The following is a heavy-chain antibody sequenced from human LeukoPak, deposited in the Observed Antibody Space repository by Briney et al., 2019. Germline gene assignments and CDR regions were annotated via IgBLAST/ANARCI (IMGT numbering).Heavy chain of an antibody. J-gene: IGHJ4*02. CDR1: IYTFNNYG. V-gene: IGHV1-18*01. CDR3: ASDLYRSVPRPTIFDY. Sequence: ASVKVSCKASIYTFNNYGFNWVRQAPGQGLEWMGWISVYNGNTDYAQKFQGRVTMTTDTSTSTVYMDLRSLRSDDTAVYFCASDLYRSVPRPTIFDYWGQGTLVTVSS. CDR2: ISVYNGNT. D-gene: IGHD6-6*01.